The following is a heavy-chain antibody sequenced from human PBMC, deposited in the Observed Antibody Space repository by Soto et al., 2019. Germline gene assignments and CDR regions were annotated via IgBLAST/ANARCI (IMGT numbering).Heavy chain of an antibody. Sequence: EVQLLESGGGLAQPGGSLRFSCAASGFTFSNYAMSWVRQAPGKGLEWVSVLSGSGGSTAYADSVRGRFTISRDNSKNTLYLQMNSLGAEDTAVYYCAKVAGRSGYFTGDYYYGMDVWGQGTTVTVSS. CDR3: AKVAGRSGYFTGDYYYGMDV. CDR2: LSGSGGST. J-gene: IGHJ6*02. V-gene: IGHV3-23*01. D-gene: IGHD3-3*01. CDR1: GFTFSNYA.